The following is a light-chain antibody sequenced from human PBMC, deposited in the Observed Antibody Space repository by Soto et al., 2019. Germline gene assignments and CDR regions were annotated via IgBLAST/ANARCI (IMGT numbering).Light chain of an antibody. V-gene: IGLV1-47*01. CDR2: RNN. J-gene: IGLJ2*01. Sequence: QSVLTQPPSASGTPGQRVTISCSGSSSNIGSNYVYWYQQLPGTAPKLLIYRNNQRPSGVPDRFSGSKSGTSASLAISGLRSEDEADYYCAAWDDSLGGQVFGGRTKLTVL. CDR1: SSNIGSNY. CDR3: AAWDDSLGGQV.